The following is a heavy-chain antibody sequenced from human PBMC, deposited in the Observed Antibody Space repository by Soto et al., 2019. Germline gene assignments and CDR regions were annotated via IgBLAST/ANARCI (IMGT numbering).Heavy chain of an antibody. D-gene: IGHD6-13*01. CDR3: ARASGIAAAGTSPLYYYYGMDV. V-gene: IGHV4-4*07. J-gene: IGHJ6*02. Sequence: PSETLSLTCTVSGGSISSYYWSWIRQPAGKGLEWIGRIYTSGSTNYNPSLKSRVTMSVDTSKNQFSLKLSSVTAADTAVYYCARASGIAAAGTSPLYYYYGMDVWGQGTTVTVSS. CDR1: GGSISSYY. CDR2: IYTSGST.